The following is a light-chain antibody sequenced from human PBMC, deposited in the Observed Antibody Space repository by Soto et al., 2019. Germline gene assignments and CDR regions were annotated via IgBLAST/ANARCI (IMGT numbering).Light chain of an antibody. CDR2: EAS. Sequence: EIVLTQSPATLSLSPGERATLSCRASQSINSYLAWYQQRPVQAPRLLVYEASTRATGIPARFSVSGSGTDFTLTISSLEPEDFAVYYCQHRSNWPLFSFGPGTKVYSK. J-gene: IGKJ3*01. CDR3: QHRSNWPLFS. CDR1: QSINSY. V-gene: IGKV3-11*01.